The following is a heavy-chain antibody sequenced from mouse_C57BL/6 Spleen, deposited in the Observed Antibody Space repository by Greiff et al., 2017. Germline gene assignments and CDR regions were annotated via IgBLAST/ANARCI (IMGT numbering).Heavy chain of an antibody. CDR1: GYSITSGYY. Sequence: EVQVVESGPGLVKPSQSLSLTCSVTGYSITSGYYWNWIRQFPGNKLEWMGYISYDGSNNYNPSLKNRISITRDTSKNQFFLKLKSVTTEDTATYYCAREGDGDFDYWGQGTTLTVSS. V-gene: IGHV3-6*01. J-gene: IGHJ2*01. CDR3: AREGDGDFDY. CDR2: ISYDGSN. D-gene: IGHD1-2*01.